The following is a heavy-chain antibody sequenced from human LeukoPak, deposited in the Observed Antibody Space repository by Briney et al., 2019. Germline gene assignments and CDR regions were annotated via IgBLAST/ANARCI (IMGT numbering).Heavy chain of an antibody. Sequence: SETLSLTCAVYGGSFSGYYWSWIRQPPGKGLEWIGEINHSGSTNYNPSLKSRVTISVDTSKNQFSLKLSSVTAADTAVYYCARGWRQQLGYWGQGTLVTVSS. J-gene: IGHJ4*02. D-gene: IGHD6-13*01. V-gene: IGHV4-34*01. CDR1: GGSFSGYY. CDR3: ARGWRQQLGY. CDR2: INHSGST.